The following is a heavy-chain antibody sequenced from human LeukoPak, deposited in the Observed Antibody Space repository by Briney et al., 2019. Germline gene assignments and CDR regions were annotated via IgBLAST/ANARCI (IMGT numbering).Heavy chain of an antibody. CDR1: GYTFTGYY. D-gene: IGHD3-3*01. CDR2: MNPNSGNT. Sequence: ASVKVSCKASGYTFTGYYMHWVRQATGQGLEWMGWMNPNSGNTGYAQKFQGRVTITRNTSISTAYMELSSLRSEDTAVYYCARALKSITIFGVVSNSYYYYMDVWGKGTTVTVSS. V-gene: IGHV1-8*03. J-gene: IGHJ6*03. CDR3: ARALKSITIFGVVSNSYYYYMDV.